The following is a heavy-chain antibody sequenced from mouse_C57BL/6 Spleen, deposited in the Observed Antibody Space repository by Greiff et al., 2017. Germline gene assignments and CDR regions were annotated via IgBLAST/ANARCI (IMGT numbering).Heavy chain of an antibody. J-gene: IGHJ2*01. CDR1: GYAFSRYW. CDR3: ARSRGSYFDY. CDR2: IYPGDGDT. Sequence: VKLQQSGAELVKPGASVKISCKASGYAFSRYWMNWVKQRPGKGLEWIGQIYPGDGDTNYNGKFKGKATLTADNSSSTADMQLSSLTSEDSAVYFCARSRGSYFDYWGQGTTLTVSS. V-gene: IGHV1-80*01.